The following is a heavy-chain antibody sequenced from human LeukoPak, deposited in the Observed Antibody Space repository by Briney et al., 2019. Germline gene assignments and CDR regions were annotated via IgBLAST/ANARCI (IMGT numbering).Heavy chain of an antibody. CDR1: GFSFSDYY. CDR3: ARTLVAAPGSKGGP. V-gene: IGHV3-11*03. CDR2: ISGGSSYT. D-gene: IGHD6-13*01. J-gene: IGHJ5*02. Sequence: SGGSLRLSCAASGFSFSDYYMSWIRQAPGKGLEWVSYISGGSSYTDYADSVKGRFTISRDNAKNSLYLQMNSLRVEDTAVYYCARTLVAAPGSKGGPWGQGTLVTVSS.